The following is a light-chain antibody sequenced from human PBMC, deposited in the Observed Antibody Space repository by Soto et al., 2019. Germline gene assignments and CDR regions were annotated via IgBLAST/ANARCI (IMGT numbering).Light chain of an antibody. Sequence: QSALPQPASVSGSPGQSITISCTGTSSDVGGYNYVSWYQQHPGKAPKLMIYDVSNRPSGVSNRFSGSKSGNTASLTISGLQAEDEADYYCSSYTSSSTPCVFGTGTKVTVL. J-gene: IGLJ1*01. CDR3: SSYTSSSTPCV. CDR2: DVS. CDR1: SSDVGGYNY. V-gene: IGLV2-14*01.